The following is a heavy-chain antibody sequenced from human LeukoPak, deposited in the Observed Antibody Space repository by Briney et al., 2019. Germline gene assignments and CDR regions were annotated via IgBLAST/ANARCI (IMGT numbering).Heavy chain of an antibody. CDR1: EFTFSSYG. V-gene: IGHV3-30*02. D-gene: IGHD2-2*01. J-gene: IGHJ4*02. CDR2: IQYDGSDK. CDR3: AKGQCSSASLLSCRYFDY. Sequence: PGGSLRLSCSASEFTFSSYGMHWVRQAPGKGPEWVAFIQYDGSDKNYADFVKGRFTISRDNSKKTLYLQMDSLTTEDTAMYYCAKGQCSSASLLSCRYFDYWGQGALVTVSS.